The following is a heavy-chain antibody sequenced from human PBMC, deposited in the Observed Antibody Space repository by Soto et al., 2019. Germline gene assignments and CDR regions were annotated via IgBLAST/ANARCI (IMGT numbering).Heavy chain of an antibody. J-gene: IGHJ4*02. CDR3: VRAGQGDSRGYYHFDY. CDR2: IYYSVST. Sequence: PSETLSLTCTVSGGSISSGDYYWSWIRQPPGKGLEWIGYIYYSVSTYYNSSLKSRVTISVDTSKNQFSLKLSSVTAADTAIYYCVRAGQGDSRGYYHFDYWGQGTLVTVSS. D-gene: IGHD3-22*01. V-gene: IGHV4-30-4*01. CDR1: GGSISSGDYY.